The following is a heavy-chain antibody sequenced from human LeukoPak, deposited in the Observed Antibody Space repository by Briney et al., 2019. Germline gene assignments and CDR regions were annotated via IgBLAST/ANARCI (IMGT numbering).Heavy chain of an antibody. CDR3: AKLAKYFYGSETYYFFEH. D-gene: IGHD3-10*01. CDR1: GFTFSGYS. CDR2: ISSSGSYI. Sequence: GGSLRLSCAASGFTFSGYSMNWVRQAPGKGLEWVSSISSSGSYIYYADSVKGRFTISKDNAKNSLYLQMNSLRVEDTAVYYCAKLAKYFYGSETYYFFEHWGQGTPVTASS. J-gene: IGHJ4*02. V-gene: IGHV3-21*01.